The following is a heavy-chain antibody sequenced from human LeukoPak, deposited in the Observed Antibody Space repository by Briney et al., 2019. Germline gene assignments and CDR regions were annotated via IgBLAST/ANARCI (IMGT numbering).Heavy chain of an antibody. CDR3: ARDSSSGWSDAFDI. CDR1: GFIFGSYG. Sequence: PGGSLRLSCAASGFIFGSYGMHWVRQAPGKGLEWVAVIWCDGSNKYYADSVKGRFTISRDNSKNTLYLQMNSLRAEDTAVYYCARDSSSGWSDAFDIWGQGTMVTVS. J-gene: IGHJ3*02. V-gene: IGHV3-33*01. CDR2: IWCDGSNK. D-gene: IGHD6-19*01.